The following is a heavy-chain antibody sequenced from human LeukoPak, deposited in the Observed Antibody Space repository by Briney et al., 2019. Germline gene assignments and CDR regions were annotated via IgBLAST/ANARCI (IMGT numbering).Heavy chain of an antibody. J-gene: IGHJ6*02. CDR2: INPIFGTA. CDR3: ASKVRGSYYVAYYYYYGMDV. Sequence: SVKVSCKASGCTFSSYAINWVRQAPGQGLEWMGGINPIFGTANYAQKFQGRVTITADESTSTAYMELSSLRSEDTAVYYCASKVRGSYYVAYYYYYGMDVWGQGTTVTAS. CDR1: GCTFSSYA. V-gene: IGHV1-69*13. D-gene: IGHD1-26*01.